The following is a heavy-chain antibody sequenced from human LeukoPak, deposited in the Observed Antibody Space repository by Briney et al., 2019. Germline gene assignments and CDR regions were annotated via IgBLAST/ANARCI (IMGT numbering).Heavy chain of an antibody. D-gene: IGHD1-26*01. Sequence: SETLSLTCTVSGGSISSGGHYWSWIRKHPGKGLEWIGYIYYSGSTYYNASLKSRVTISVDTSKNQFSLKLSSVTAADTAVYYCARGDSGGDWFDPWGQGTLVTVSS. V-gene: IGHV4-31*03. CDR3: ARGDSGGDWFDP. CDR2: IYYSGST. J-gene: IGHJ5*02. CDR1: GGSISSGGHY.